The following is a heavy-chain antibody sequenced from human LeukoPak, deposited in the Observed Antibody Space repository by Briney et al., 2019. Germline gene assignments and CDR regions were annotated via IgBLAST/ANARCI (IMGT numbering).Heavy chain of an antibody. CDR3: ARDRGAVTDVFDY. J-gene: IGHJ4*02. Sequence: PGGSLRLSCVASGFTFSDYYMSWIRQAPGKGLEWVSYIRSSGTTIHYADSVKGRFTIFRDNAKNSLYLQMNSLRAGDTAVYYCARDRGAVTDVFDYWGQGTLVTVSS. CDR1: GFTFSDYY. V-gene: IGHV3-11*04. D-gene: IGHD6-19*01. CDR2: IRSSGTTI.